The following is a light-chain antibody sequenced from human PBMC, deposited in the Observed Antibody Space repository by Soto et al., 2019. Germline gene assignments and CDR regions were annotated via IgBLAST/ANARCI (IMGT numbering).Light chain of an antibody. Sequence: EIVMTQSPAALSLSPGERATLSCRASQSVGTNLAWYQQKPGQAPRPLISSASARATDVPARIRGSGSGTEFTLTISRLQSEDFAVYYCHQYRGCAPITFGGGT. CDR1: QSVGTN. CDR2: SAS. CDR3: HQYRGCAPIT. J-gene: IGKJ4*01. V-gene: IGKV3-15*01.